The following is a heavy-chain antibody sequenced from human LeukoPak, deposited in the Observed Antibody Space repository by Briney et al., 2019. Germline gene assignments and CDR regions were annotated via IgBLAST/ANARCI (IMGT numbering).Heavy chain of an antibody. CDR3: ARDRRRWLQLAHYYFDY. CDR1: GFTFSSYA. J-gene: IGHJ4*02. V-gene: IGHV3-30-3*01. CDR2: ISYDGSNK. Sequence: QSGRSLRLSCAASGFTFSSYAMHWVRQAPGKGLEWVAVISYDGSNKYYADSVKGRFTISRDNSKNTLYLQMNSLRAEDTAVYYCARDRRRWLQLAHYYFDYWGQGTLVTVSS. D-gene: IGHD5-24*01.